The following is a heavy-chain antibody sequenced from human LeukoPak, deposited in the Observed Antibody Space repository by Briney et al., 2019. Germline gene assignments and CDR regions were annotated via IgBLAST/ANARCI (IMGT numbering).Heavy chain of an antibody. CDR1: GGSFSGYY. CDR2: INHSGST. Sequence: SETLSLTCAVYGGSFSGYYWSWIRQPPGKGLEWIGEINHSGSTNYNPSLKSRVTTSVDTSKNQFSLKLSSVTAADTAVYYCARDEAEYGGYPFGYWGQGTLVTVSS. CDR3: ARDEAEYGGYPFGY. J-gene: IGHJ4*02. D-gene: IGHD5-12*01. V-gene: IGHV4-34*01.